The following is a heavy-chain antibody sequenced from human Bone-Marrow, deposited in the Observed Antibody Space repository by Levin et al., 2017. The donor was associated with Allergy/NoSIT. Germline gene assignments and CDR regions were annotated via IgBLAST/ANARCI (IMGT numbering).Heavy chain of an antibody. CDR1: GYSFTSYN. Sequence: ASVKVSCKASGYSFTSYNMHWARQAPGQGLEWMGIINPSGGNTLYAQKFQGRVTMTRDTSTSTVYMELGRLRSEDTAVYYCARDPGSSFTPRAFDPWGQGTLVTVSS. V-gene: IGHV1-46*01. J-gene: IGHJ5*02. CDR3: ARDPGSSFTPRAFDP. CDR2: INPSGGNT. D-gene: IGHD6-6*01.